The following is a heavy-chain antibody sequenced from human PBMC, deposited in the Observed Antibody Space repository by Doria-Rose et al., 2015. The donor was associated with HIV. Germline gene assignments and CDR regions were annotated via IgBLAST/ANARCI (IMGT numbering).Heavy chain of an antibody. CDR3: AGTANWNDGRVDS. Sequence: QVQLQESGPGVVKPSQTLSLTCTVSGGSIGSGSYYWSWIRQPAGKGLEWIGRTYIRGSTDYNPSLQSRVTISVDTSKNQFSLEVNSVTAADTAVYYCAGTANWNDGRVDSWGQGTSVIVSS. J-gene: IGHJ4*02. V-gene: IGHV4-61*02. D-gene: IGHD1-20*01. CDR2: TYIRGST. CDR1: GGSIGSGSYY.